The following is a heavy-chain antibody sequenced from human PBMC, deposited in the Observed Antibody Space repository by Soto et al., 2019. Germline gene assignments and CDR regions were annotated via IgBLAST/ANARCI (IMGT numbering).Heavy chain of an antibody. V-gene: IGHV4-39*01. CDR3: ARDSGWFDP. Sequence: PSETLSLTCSVSVGSIRTTNYFWAWICQPPGKGLEWIASVYHSGSTYYNPSLKSRVTVSVDPSKNQFALTLSSASAADTALYYCARDSGWFDPWGQGTMVTVSS. CDR2: VYHSGST. CDR1: VGSIRTTNYF. J-gene: IGHJ5*02.